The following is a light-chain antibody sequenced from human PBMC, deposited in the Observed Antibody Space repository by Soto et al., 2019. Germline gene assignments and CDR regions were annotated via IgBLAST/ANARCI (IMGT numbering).Light chain of an antibody. V-gene: IGKV3-15*01. CDR1: QSVNSN. J-gene: IGKJ1*01. CDR2: DAS. Sequence: EIVMTQSPATLSVSPGERATLSCRASQSVNSNLAWYQQKPGQAPRLLIYDASTRATGIPDRFSASGSGTEFTLSISSLQSEDFAVYYCQQYNNWPPRTFGQGTKVEVK. CDR3: QQYNNWPPRT.